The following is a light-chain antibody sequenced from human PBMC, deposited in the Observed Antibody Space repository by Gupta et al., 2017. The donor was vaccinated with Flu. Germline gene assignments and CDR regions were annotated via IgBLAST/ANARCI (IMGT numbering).Light chain of an antibody. CDR1: QTISNY. CDR3: QQPYDTRPIT. Sequence: LQITQSPSSLSASVGDRVTLTCRARQTISNYLNWFQQQPGKAPNLLIYTASSLQDGVPSRFSGSGAGTEYTLIISGVLPEDFSTKYCQQPYDTRPITFGLGTRLDIK. V-gene: IGKV1-39*01. CDR2: TAS. J-gene: IGKJ5*01.